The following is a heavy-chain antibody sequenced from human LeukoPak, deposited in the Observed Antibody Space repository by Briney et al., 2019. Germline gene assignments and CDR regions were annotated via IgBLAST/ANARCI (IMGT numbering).Heavy chain of an antibody. V-gene: IGHV3-23*01. CDR1: GFTFSSYA. J-gene: IGHJ4*02. CDR3: AKDLEVCGADCYLYYFDY. CDR2: ISGSGGST. Sequence: GGSLRLSCAASGFTFSSYAMSWVRQAPGKGLEWVSAISGSGGSTYYADSVKGRFTISRDNSKNTLYLQMNSLRAEDTAVYYCAKDLEVCGADCYLYYFDYWGQGTLVTVSS. D-gene: IGHD2-21*02.